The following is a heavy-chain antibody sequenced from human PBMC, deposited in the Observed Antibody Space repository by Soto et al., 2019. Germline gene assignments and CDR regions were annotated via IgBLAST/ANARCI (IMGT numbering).Heavy chain of an antibody. V-gene: IGHV1-2*04. CDR2: INPNSGGT. CDR1: GYTFTGYY. J-gene: IGHJ5*02. CDR3: ARAKGRGYYDSSGYYPYNWFDP. Sequence: ASVKVSCKASGYTFTGYYMHWVRQAPGQGLEWMGWINPNSGGTNYAQKFQGWVTMTRDTSISTAYIELSRLRSDDTAVYYCARAKGRGYYDSSGYYPYNWFDPWGQGTLVTVSS. D-gene: IGHD3-22*01.